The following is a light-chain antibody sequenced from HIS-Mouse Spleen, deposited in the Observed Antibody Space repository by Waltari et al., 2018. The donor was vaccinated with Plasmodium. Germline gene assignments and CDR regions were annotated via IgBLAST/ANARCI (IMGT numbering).Light chain of an antibody. Sequence: QSVLTQPPSASRPPGQRVTIPFSECSSNFGSNFLYWYQQLPGTAPKLLIYRNNQRPSGVPDRFSGSKSGTSASLAISGLRSEDEADYYCAAWDDSLSGVFGGGTKLTVL. CDR1: SSNFGSNF. V-gene: IGLV1-47*01. J-gene: IGLJ3*02. CDR2: RNN. CDR3: AAWDDSLSGV.